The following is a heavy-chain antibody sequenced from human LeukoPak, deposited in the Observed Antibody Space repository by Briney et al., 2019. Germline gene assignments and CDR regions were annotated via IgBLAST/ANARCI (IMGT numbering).Heavy chain of an antibody. CDR1: GGSFSPYY. D-gene: IGHD2-21*02. V-gene: IGHV4-34*01. J-gene: IGHJ4*02. CDR2: INHSGST. CDR3: ARGGFYCGGDCYVDD. Sequence: SETLSLTCAVYGGSFSPYYWSWIRQPPGKGLEWIGEINHSGSTNYNPSLKSRVTISVDTSKNQFSLRLSSVTAADTAVYHCARGGFYCGGDCYVDDWGQGTLVTVSS.